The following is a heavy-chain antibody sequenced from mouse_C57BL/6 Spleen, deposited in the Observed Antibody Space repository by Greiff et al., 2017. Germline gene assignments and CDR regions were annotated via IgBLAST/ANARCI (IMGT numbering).Heavy chain of an antibody. CDR3: AHITTVVEHWYFDV. D-gene: IGHD1-1*01. V-gene: IGHV8-12*01. CDR2: IYWDDDK. J-gene: IGHJ1*03. Sequence: QVTLNVSGPGILQSSQTLSLTCSFSGFSLSTSGMGVSWIRQPSGKGLEWLAHIYWDDDKRYNPSLKSRLTISKDTSRNQVFLKITSVDTADTATYYCAHITTVVEHWYFDVWGTGTTVTVSS. CDR1: GFSLSTSGMG.